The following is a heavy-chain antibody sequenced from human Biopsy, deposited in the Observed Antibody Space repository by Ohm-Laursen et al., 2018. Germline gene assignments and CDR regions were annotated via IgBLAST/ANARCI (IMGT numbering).Heavy chain of an antibody. V-gene: IGHV4-61*01. J-gene: IGHJ4*02. CDR1: GDSLTSGPEN. CDR2: IYSGGNT. Sequence: PSDTLSLTCIVSGDSLTSGPENWSWIRQSPGQGLEYIGFIYSGGNTNYNPSLKNRVTMSVDTSKNQLHLKLYSVTAADTAVYYCARGRRTSGWPYFDNWGQGALVIVSP. D-gene: IGHD6-19*01. CDR3: ARGRRTSGWPYFDN.